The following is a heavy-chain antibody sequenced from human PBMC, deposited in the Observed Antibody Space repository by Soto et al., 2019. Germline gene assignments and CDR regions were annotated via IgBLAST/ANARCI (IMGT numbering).Heavy chain of an antibody. CDR3: ARDPFSSGYTLGFDY. CDR1: GFTFSSYA. V-gene: IGHV3-23*01. J-gene: IGHJ4*02. Sequence: GGSLRLSCAGSGFTFSSYAMSWVRQAPGKGLEWVSAISGSGGSTYYADSVKGRFTISRDNSKNTLYLQMNSLRAEDTAVYYCARDPFSSGYTLGFDYWGQGTLVTVSS. CDR2: ISGSGGST. D-gene: IGHD3-22*01.